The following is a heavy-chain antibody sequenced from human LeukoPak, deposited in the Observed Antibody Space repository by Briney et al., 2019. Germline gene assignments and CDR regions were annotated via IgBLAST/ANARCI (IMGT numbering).Heavy chain of an antibody. CDR1: GFTFSSYA. J-gene: IGHJ4*02. D-gene: IGHD5-18*01. CDR2: ISGSGGTT. V-gene: IGHV3-23*01. CDR3: AKGGHDSYGTYFDY. Sequence: GGSLRLSCAASGFTFSSYAMSWVRQPPGKGLEWVSAISGSGGTTYYADSVKGRFTISRDNSKNALYLQMNSLRAEDTAVYYCAKGGHDSYGTYFDYWGQGTLVTVSS.